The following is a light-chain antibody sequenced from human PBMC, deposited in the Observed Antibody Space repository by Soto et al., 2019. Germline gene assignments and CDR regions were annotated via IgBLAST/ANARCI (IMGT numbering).Light chain of an antibody. CDR3: QQRSNWPPET. Sequence: EIVLTQSPATLSLSPGERATLSCRASQSVSSYLAWYQQKPGQAPRLLIYDASNRATGIPARFSGSGSGTDFTFTISSLEPEDFAVYYGQQRSNWPPETFGQGTKVDI. V-gene: IGKV3-11*01. J-gene: IGKJ1*01. CDR1: QSVSSY. CDR2: DAS.